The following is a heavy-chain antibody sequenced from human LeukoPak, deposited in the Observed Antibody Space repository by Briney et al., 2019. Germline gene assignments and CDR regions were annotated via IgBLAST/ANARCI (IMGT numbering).Heavy chain of an antibody. CDR1: GASISDYY. V-gene: IGHV4-4*07. J-gene: IGHJ5*02. CDR3: ARENDFWSGTHSGWFDP. Sequence: SETLSLTCTVSGASISDYYWSWIRQSAEKGLEWIGRIYTGGSTNYSPSLKSRVTMSEDTSKNQFSLNLRSVSAADTAVYYCARENDFWSGTHSGWFDPWGQGTLVIVSS. CDR2: IYTGGST. D-gene: IGHD3-3*01.